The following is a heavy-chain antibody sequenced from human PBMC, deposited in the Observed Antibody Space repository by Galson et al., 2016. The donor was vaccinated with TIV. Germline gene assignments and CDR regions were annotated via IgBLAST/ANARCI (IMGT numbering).Heavy chain of an antibody. V-gene: IGHV5-51*01. CDR2: IYPGDSHT. Sequence: HSGAEAKKPGESLKTSCKGSGYNFIRYWNGWVRQKPANGLVWMGMIYPGDSHTTCSACFQGQVTISVGKAIDTAYLQWSSLMASDTALYFCARNDFPYGGGDCYTEYFFDSWGQGTLVSVSS. J-gene: IGHJ4*02. CDR3: ARNDFPYGGGDCYTEYFFDS. CDR1: GYNFIRYW. D-gene: IGHD2-21*01.